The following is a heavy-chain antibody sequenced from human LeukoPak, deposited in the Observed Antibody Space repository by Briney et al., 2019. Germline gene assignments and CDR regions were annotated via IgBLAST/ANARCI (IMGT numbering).Heavy chain of an antibody. CDR2: IIPIFGTA. V-gene: IGHV1-69*06. D-gene: IGHD3-22*01. CDR3: VHDSSGLRGYYRFDY. Sequence: GASVKVSCKASGGTFSSYAISWVRQAPGQGLEWMGGIIPIFGTANYAQKFQGRVTITADKSTSTAYMELSSLRSEDTAVYYCVHDSSGLRGYYRFDYWGQGTLVTVSS. J-gene: IGHJ4*02. CDR1: GGTFSSYA.